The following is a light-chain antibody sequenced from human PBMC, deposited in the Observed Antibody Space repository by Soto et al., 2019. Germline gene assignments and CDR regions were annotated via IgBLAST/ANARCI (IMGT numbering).Light chain of an antibody. CDR1: QSVSSSY. CDR2: GAS. J-gene: IGKJ4*01. Sequence: EIVMTQSPATLSVSPGERATLSCRASQSVSSSYLAWYQQKPGQAPRLLIYGASSRATGIPDRFSGSGSGTDFTLTISRLEPEDFAVYYCQQYGSSPLTLGGGTKV. V-gene: IGKV3-20*01. CDR3: QQYGSSPLT.